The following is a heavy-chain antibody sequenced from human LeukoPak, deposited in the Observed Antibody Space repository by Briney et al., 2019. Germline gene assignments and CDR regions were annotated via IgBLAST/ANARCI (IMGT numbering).Heavy chain of an antibody. Sequence: ASVKVSCKASGYTFTSYYMHWVRQAPGQGLEWMGIINPSGGSTSYAQKFQGRVTMTRDTSTSTVYMELSSLRSEDTAVYYCARGGTMVRGVIITTDFDYWGQGTLVTVSS. J-gene: IGHJ4*02. D-gene: IGHD3-10*01. CDR1: GYTFTSYY. CDR3: ARGGTMVRGVIITTDFDY. CDR2: INPSGGST. V-gene: IGHV1-46*01.